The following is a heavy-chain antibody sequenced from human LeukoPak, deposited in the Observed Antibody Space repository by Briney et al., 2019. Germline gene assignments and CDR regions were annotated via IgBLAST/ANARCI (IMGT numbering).Heavy chain of an antibody. CDR1: GYTFTSYG. V-gene: IGHV1-18*01. D-gene: IGHD3-10*01. Sequence: ASVKVSCKASGYTFTSYGISWVRQAPGQGLEWMGWISAYNGNTNYAQKFQGRVTMTRDTSISTAYMELSRLRSDDTAVYYCARDLWSNWFDPWGQGTLVTVSS. CDR3: ARDLWSNWFDP. J-gene: IGHJ5*02. CDR2: ISAYNGNT.